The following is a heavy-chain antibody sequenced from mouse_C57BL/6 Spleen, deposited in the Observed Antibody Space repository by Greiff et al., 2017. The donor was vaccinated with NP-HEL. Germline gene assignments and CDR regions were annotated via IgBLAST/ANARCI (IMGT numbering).Heavy chain of an antibody. CDR1: GFTFTDYY. Sequence: EVQLMESGGGLVQPGGSLSLSCAASGFTFTDYYMSWVRQPPGKALEWLGFIRNKANGYTTEYSASVKGRFTISRDNSQSILYLQMNALRAEDSATYYCARYRNYGSYYFDYWGQGTTLTVSS. D-gene: IGHD1-1*01. J-gene: IGHJ2*01. CDR3: ARYRNYGSYYFDY. V-gene: IGHV7-3*01. CDR2: IRNKANGYTT.